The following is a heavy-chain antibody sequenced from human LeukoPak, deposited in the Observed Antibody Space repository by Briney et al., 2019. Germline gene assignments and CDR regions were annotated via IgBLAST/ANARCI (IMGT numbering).Heavy chain of an antibody. CDR2: ISFDGNKK. CDR1: GFKFRDYG. D-gene: IGHD3-10*01. Sequence: QPGTSLRLSCAASGFKFRDYGMHWVRQAPGKGLEWVAVISFDGNKKYFADSVKGRFTISRDNSENTLNLQMNTLTTEDTAVYYCAKGLRWFGELYYNFFDHWGQGTLVTVSS. V-gene: IGHV3-30*18. CDR3: AKGLRWFGELYYNFFDH. J-gene: IGHJ4*02.